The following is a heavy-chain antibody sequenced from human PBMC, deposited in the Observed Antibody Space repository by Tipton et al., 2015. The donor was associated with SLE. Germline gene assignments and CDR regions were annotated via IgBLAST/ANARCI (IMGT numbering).Heavy chain of an antibody. CDR3: ARSPYSSGWPFDY. Sequence: GLVKPSETLSLTCTVSGGSISSSSYYWGWIRQPPGKGLEWIGSIYYSGSTYYNPSLKSRVTISVDTSKNQFSLKLSSVTAADTAVYYCARSPYSSGWPFDYWGQGTLVTVSS. V-gene: IGHV4-39*01. CDR2: IYYSGST. J-gene: IGHJ4*02. CDR1: GGSISSSSYY. D-gene: IGHD6-19*01.